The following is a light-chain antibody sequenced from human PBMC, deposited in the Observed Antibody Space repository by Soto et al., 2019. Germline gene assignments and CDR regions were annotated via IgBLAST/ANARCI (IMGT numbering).Light chain of an antibody. Sequence: QSALTQPASVSGSPGQSITISCTGTSSDVGGYNYVSWYQQHPGKAPNLMIFDVSNRPSGVSDRFSGSKSGNMASLTISGLQAEDEADYYCSSYTSSSPVVFGGGTKLTVL. CDR2: DVS. CDR1: SSDVGGYNY. V-gene: IGLV2-14*01. J-gene: IGLJ2*01. CDR3: SSYTSSSPVV.